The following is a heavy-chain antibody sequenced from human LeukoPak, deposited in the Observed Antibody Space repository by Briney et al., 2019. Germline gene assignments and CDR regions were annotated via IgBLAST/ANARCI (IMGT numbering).Heavy chain of an antibody. Sequence: GRSLRLSCAASGFTFSGYGMHWVRQAPGKGLERVTGIAYDGSRKHYADSVKGRFTISRDNSRNTMDLQMNSLRVEDTAVYHCTRYDSSRFDPWGQGTLVTVSS. V-gene: IGHV3-30*03. J-gene: IGHJ5*02. CDR1: GFTFSGYG. CDR3: TRYDSSRFDP. D-gene: IGHD3-3*01. CDR2: IAYDGSRK.